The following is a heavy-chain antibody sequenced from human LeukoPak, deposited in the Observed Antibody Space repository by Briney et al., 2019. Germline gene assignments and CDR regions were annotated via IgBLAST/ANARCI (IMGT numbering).Heavy chain of an antibody. V-gene: IGHV4-34*01. CDR2: INHSGST. J-gene: IGHJ4*02. D-gene: IGHD3-16*01. CDR3: ARGGGSPDTYFDY. CDR1: GGSFSGYY. Sequence: KASETLSLTCAVYGGSFSGYYWSWIRQPPGKWLEWIGEINHSGSTNYNPSLKSRVTISVDTSKNQFSLKLSSVTAADTAVYYCARGGGSPDTYFDYWGQGTLVTVSS.